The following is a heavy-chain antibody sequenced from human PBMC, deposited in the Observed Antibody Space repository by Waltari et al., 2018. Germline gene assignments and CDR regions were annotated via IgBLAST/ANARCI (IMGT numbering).Heavy chain of an antibody. CDR3: ARDTPGDGIDY. V-gene: IGHV3-74*03. CDR2: AGTDERGP. Sequence: EVQLVESGGGSVQPGGSLRLSCTASRFIFCNYWMHWVRQVPGKGLLWDSHAGTDERGPTYADSVKGRFTISRDNAKNTVYLQMDSLRVEDTAIYYCARDTPGDGIDYWGQGTLVTVSS. J-gene: IGHJ4*02. D-gene: IGHD7-27*01. CDR1: RFIFCNYW.